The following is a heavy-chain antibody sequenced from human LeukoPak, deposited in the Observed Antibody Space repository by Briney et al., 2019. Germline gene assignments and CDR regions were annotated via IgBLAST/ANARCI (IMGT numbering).Heavy chain of an antibody. J-gene: IGHJ4*02. CDR1: GYTFTGYY. V-gene: IGHV1-2*02. D-gene: IGHD5-18*01. Sequence: ASVKVSCKASGYTFTGYYMHWVRQAPGQGLEWMGWINPNNGGTNYAQKFQGRVTMTRDTSISTAYMELNRLRSDDTAVYYCARDPYSNYFDYWGQGTLVTVSS. CDR3: ARDPYSNYFDY. CDR2: INPNNGGT.